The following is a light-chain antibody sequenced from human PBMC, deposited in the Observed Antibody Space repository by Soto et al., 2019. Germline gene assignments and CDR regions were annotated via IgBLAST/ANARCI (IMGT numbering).Light chain of an antibody. V-gene: IGKV3-11*01. CDR2: DAS. CDR3: QQRSNWIT. J-gene: IGKJ5*01. CDR1: QSVSRF. Sequence: EIVLTQSPATLSLTPGESVTLSCRASQSVSRFLAWFQHKPGQAPRLIIYDASNRATGVPARFSGSGSGTDFTLTINSLEPEDFAVYYCQQRSNWITFGQGTRLEIK.